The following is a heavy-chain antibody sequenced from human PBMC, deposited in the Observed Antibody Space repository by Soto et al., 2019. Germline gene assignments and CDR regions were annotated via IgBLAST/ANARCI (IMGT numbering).Heavy chain of an antibody. Sequence: EVQLVESGGDLVKPGGSLRLSCAASGFTFTYASMNWVRQAPGKGLEWVGRIKSKADGGTVDYAAPVKDRFTISRDDSKNTLYLQMDSLKTEDTDVYYCTAAISDWGQGTLVTVSS. CDR3: TAAISD. V-gene: IGHV3-15*07. CDR1: GFTFTYAS. J-gene: IGHJ4*02. D-gene: IGHD1-26*01. CDR2: IKSKADGGTV.